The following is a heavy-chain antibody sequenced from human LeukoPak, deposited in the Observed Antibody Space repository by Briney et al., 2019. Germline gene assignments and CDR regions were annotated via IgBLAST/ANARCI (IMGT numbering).Heavy chain of an antibody. D-gene: IGHD5-18*01. V-gene: IGHV4-59*01. CDR3: ASSWIQIPARFDY. CDR1: GGSISSYY. Sequence: SETLSLTCTVSGGSISSYYWSWIRQPPGKGLEWIGYIFYSGSTNYNPSLKSRVTISVDTSKNQFSLKLSSVTAADTAVYYCASSWIQIPARFDYWGQGTLVTVPS. CDR2: IFYSGST. J-gene: IGHJ4*02.